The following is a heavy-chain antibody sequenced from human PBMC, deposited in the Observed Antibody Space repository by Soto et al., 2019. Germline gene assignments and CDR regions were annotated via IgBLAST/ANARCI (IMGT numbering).Heavy chain of an antibody. CDR1: GLIFSTAN. D-gene: IGHD2-2*01. J-gene: IGHJ4*02. Sequence: EVQLVEYGGGLVKPGGSLRLSCEASGLIFSTANMTWVRQAPGKGLPWVSSISTTSDAIFYADSVKGRFTISRDKAKDSLYLQMNSRTAEDTAVYSCVRKYVETVTRRVRSFDSWGQGTLFTVSS. CDR2: ISTTSDAI. V-gene: IGHV3-21*01. CDR3: VRKYVETVTRRVRSFDS.